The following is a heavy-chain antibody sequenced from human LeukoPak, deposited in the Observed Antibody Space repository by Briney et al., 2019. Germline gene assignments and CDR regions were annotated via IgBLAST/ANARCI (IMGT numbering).Heavy chain of an antibody. J-gene: IGHJ4*02. CDR3: ARGANTHFDY. Sequence: GGSLTLSCAASGFTFSNYDMHWVRQATGKGLEWVSAISTAGDTYYPGSVRGRFTMSRENAKNSLYLQMNSLTAGDPAVYYCARGANTHFDYWGQGILVTVSS. CDR1: GFTFSNYD. V-gene: IGHV3-13*04. CDR2: ISTAGDT. D-gene: IGHD1-26*01.